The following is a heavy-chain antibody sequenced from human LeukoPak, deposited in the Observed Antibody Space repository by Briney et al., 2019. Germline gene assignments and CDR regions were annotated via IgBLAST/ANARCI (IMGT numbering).Heavy chain of an antibody. CDR3: ARGALDYDSMVDSGTEIDY. D-gene: IGHD3-22*01. CDR2: INHSGRT. V-gene: IGHV4-34*01. J-gene: IGHJ4*02. CDR1: TPSLSGYY. Sequence: SDTLSLACAVYTPSLSGYYWRWTRQPPGKGLEWIGEINHSGRTNYNPSLKSRVTISVDTSKNQFSLRVSSVPAADTAVYYCARGALDYDSMVDSGTEIDYWGQGTLVTVYS.